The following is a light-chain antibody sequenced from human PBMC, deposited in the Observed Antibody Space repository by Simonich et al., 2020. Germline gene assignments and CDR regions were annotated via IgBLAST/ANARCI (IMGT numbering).Light chain of an antibody. V-gene: IGLV2-23*01. Sequence: QSALTPPASVSGSPGPSITIPCTGSSSDVGSYNLVSWYQQHPGKAPKLMIYEGSKRPSGVSNRFSVSKSGNTASLTISGLQAEDEADYYCCSYAGSSTVVFGGGTKLTVL. CDR2: EGS. CDR1: SSDVGSYNL. CDR3: CSYAGSSTVV. J-gene: IGLJ2*01.